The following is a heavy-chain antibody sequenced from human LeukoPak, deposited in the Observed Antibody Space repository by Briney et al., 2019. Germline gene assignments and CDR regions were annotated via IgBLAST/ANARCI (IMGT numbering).Heavy chain of an antibody. CDR1: GFTLSNYW. D-gene: IGHD1-26*01. Sequence: GGSLRLSCTASGFTLSNYWMNWVRQAPGKVLVRGSCINSDGSSTTYVDSVKGRFTISRDSAKNTLYLQMNSLRAEDTAVYYCVRDLGGRSGHWGQGTLVTVSS. J-gene: IGHJ4*02. CDR3: VRDLGGRSGH. CDR2: INSDGSST. V-gene: IGHV3-74*03.